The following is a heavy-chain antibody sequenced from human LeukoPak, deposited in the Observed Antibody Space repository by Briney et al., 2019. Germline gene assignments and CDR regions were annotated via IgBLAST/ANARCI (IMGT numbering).Heavy chain of an antibody. CDR3: SSSTARGAWFDP. CDR2: IYTSGGT. Sequence: PSETLSLTCTVSGGSISTDYWSWIRQSPGKGLEWIGYIYTSGGTNYNPSLKSRVTISIDTSKNQFSLKLSSVTAADTAVYYCSSSTARGAWFDPWGQGTLVTVSS. CDR1: GGSISTDY. V-gene: IGHV4-4*09. D-gene: IGHD2-2*01. J-gene: IGHJ5*02.